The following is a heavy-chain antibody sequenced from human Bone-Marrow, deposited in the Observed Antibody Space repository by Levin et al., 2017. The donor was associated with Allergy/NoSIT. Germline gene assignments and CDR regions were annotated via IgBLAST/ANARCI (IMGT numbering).Heavy chain of an antibody. CDR3: TTGRLEPAGFYYYYMDV. D-gene: IGHD1-1*01. Sequence: GGSLRLSCAASGFTFSDAWMTWVRQAPGKGLEWVGRIKSNSEGGTVDYATPVKGRFTISRDDSKNTMYLQTDSLKVEDTAVYYCTTGRLEPAGFYYYYMDVWGKGTTVTVSS. V-gene: IGHV3-15*01. CDR2: IKSNSEGGTV. CDR1: GFTFSDAW. J-gene: IGHJ6*03.